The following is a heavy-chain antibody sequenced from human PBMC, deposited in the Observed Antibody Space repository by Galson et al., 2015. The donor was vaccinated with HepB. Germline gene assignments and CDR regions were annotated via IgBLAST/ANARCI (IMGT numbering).Heavy chain of an antibody. CDR1: GGSISSYY. CDR3: ARGDNDYNILTGYYRRYYFDY. V-gene: IGHV4-59*01. CDR2: IYYSGGT. J-gene: IGHJ4*02. Sequence: SETLSLTCTVSGGSISSYYWSWIRQPPGKGLEWIGYIYYSGGTNYNPSLKSRVTISVDTSKNQFSLKLSSVTAADTAVYYCARGDNDYNILTGYYRRYYFDYWAREPWSPSPQ. D-gene: IGHD3-9*01.